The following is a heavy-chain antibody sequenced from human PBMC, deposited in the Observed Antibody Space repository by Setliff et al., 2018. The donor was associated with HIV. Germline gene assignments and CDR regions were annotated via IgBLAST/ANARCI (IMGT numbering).Heavy chain of an antibody. J-gene: IGHJ4*02. CDR3: AKATGSATSPRGSFDY. V-gene: IGHV3-11*01. CDR2: ISSSSTTI. CDR1: GFTFSDYY. Sequence: PGESLKISCAPSGFTFSDYYMSWIRQAPGKGLEWVSYISSSSTTIYYADSVQGRFTISRDNSKNTLYLQMNSLRAEDTAVYYCAKATGSATSPRGSFDYLGRGTLVTVSS. D-gene: IGHD3-16*01.